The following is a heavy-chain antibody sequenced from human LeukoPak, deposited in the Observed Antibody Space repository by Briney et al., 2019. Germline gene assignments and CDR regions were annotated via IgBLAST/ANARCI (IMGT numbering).Heavy chain of an antibody. CDR1: GFTVNNNH. J-gene: IGHJ4*02. V-gene: IGHV3-66*01. CDR2: IQSGST. CDR3: ARDRGDTSGWPIIDY. D-gene: IGHD6-19*01. Sequence: PGGSLRLSCAASGFTVNNNHMSWVRQAPGKGLEWVSLIQSGSTHYADSVKGRFTTSRDNSKNTLYLQMNSLRAEDTAVYYCARDRGDTSGWPIIDYWGQGTLVTVSS.